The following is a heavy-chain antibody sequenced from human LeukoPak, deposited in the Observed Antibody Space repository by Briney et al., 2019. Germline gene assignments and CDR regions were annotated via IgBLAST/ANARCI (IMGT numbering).Heavy chain of an antibody. V-gene: IGHV3-23*01. CDR3: ATYRQVLLPFES. J-gene: IGHJ4*02. CDR2: IFPSGGEI. CDR1: GFSFSVYW. D-gene: IGHD2-8*02. Sequence: PGGSLRLSCAASGFSFSVYWMHWVRQAPGKGLEWVSSIFPSGGEIHYADSVRGRFTISRDNSKSTLSLQMNSLRAEDTAIYYCATYRQVLLPFESWGQGTLVTVSS.